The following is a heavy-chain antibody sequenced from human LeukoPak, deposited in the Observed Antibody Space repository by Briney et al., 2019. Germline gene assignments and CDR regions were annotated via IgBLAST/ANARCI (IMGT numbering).Heavy chain of an antibody. D-gene: IGHD2-2*01. CDR3: ARDGRGYCSSTSCYLGY. CDR2: ISSSSYI. V-gene: IGHV3-21*01. CDR1: GFTFSSYS. Sequence: GGSLRLSCAASGFTFSSYSMNWVRQAPGKGLEWVSSISSSSYIYYADSVKGRFTISRDNAKNSLYLQMNSLRAEDTAVYYCARDGRGYCSSTSCYLGYWGQGTLVTVSS. J-gene: IGHJ4*02.